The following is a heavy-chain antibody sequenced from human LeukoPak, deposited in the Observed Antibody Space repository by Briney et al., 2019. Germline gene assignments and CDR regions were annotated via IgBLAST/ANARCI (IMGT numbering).Heavy chain of an antibody. D-gene: IGHD5-18*01. V-gene: IGHV4-39*01. Sequence: SETLSLTCTVSGGSISSSSYYWGWIREPPGKGLEWIGSIYYSGSTYYNPSLKSRVTISVDTSKNQFSLKLSSVTAADTAVYYCARQRTSGYSYGYGYWGQGTLVTVSS. CDR1: GGSISSSSYY. CDR2: IYYSGST. J-gene: IGHJ4*02. CDR3: ARQRTSGYSYGYGY.